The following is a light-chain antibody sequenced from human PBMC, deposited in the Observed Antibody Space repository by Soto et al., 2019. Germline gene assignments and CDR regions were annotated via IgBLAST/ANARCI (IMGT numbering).Light chain of an antibody. J-gene: IGKJ1*01. Sequence: EIVLTQSPGTLSLSPGERATLSCRASQSVTSTYLAWYQQKPGQAPRLLIYGASSRAIGIPDRFSGSVSGSDFILTINRLEPEDFAVYYCQQYGSSPKTFGQGTKV. CDR2: GAS. V-gene: IGKV3-20*01. CDR3: QQYGSSPKT. CDR1: QSVTSTY.